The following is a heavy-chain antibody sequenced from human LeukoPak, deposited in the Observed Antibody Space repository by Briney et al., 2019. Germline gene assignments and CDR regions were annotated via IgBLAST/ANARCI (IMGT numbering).Heavy chain of an antibody. V-gene: IGHV1-2*02. CDR1: GYTFTGYY. Sequence: WASVKVSCKASGYTFTGYYMHWVRQAPGQGLEWMGWINPNSGGTNYAQKFQGRVTMTRDTSISTAYMELSRLRSDDTAVYYCARAYTRSRATRIPGYWGQGTLVTVSS. J-gene: IGHJ4*02. CDR2: INPNSGGT. D-gene: IGHD1-26*01. CDR3: ARAYTRSRATRIPGY.